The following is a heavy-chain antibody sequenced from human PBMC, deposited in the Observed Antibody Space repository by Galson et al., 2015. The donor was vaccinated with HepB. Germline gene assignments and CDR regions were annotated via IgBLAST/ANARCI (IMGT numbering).Heavy chain of an antibody. CDR3: AIGMNTGFWSGYYY. V-gene: IGHV1-3*01. CDR2: INAGNGDT. J-gene: IGHJ4*02. Sequence: SVKVSCKASGYTFTSYAMHWVRQAPGQRLEWMGWINAGNGDTKYSQKFQGRVTITRDTSASTAYMELSSLRSEDTAVYYCAIGMNTGFWSGYYYWGQGTLVTVSS. CDR1: GYTFTSYA. D-gene: IGHD3-3*01.